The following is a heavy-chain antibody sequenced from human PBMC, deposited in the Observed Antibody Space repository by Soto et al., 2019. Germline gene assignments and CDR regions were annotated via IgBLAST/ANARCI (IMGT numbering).Heavy chain of an antibody. CDR3: ARSLNYYDSSGIVGY. CDR1: GGSISTYY. J-gene: IGHJ4*02. V-gene: IGHV4-59*01. D-gene: IGHD3-22*01. CDR2: IYYSGST. Sequence: QGQLQESGPGLVKPSETLSLTCTVSGGSISTYYWSWIRQPPGKGLEWIGYIYYSGSTTYNPSLKSRVTRSVDTSKNQFSLKLSSVTAADTAVYYCARSLNYYDSSGIVGYWGQGTLVTVSS.